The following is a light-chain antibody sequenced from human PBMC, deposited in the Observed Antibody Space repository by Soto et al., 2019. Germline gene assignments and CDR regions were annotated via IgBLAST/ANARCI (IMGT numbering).Light chain of an antibody. CDR1: SGHSSYA. V-gene: IGLV4-69*01. CDR2: LNSAGSH. CDR3: QTWGTGIVV. J-gene: IGLJ2*01. Sequence: QLVLTQSPSASASLGASVKLTCTLSSGHSSYAIAWHQQHPEKGPRYLMKLNSAGSHSKGDGIPDRFSGSSSGAERYLTISSLQSEDEADYYCQTWGTGIVVFGGGTKVTVL.